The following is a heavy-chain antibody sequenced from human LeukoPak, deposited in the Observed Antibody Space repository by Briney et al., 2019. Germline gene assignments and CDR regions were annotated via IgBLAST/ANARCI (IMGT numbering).Heavy chain of an antibody. V-gene: IGHV4-30-4*07. D-gene: IGHD3-22*01. Sequence: PSETLSLTCAVSGGSISGGVYSWSWIRQPPGKGLEWIGYIYYSGSTNYNPSLRSRVTISVDTSKNQFSLKLSSVTAADTAVYYCARDSSYSSFDIWGQGTMVTVSS. J-gene: IGHJ3*02. CDR3: ARDSSYSSFDI. CDR2: IYYSGST. CDR1: GGSISGGVYS.